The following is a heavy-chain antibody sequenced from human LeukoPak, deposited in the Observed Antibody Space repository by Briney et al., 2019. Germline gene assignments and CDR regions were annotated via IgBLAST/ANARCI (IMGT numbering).Heavy chain of an antibody. J-gene: IGHJ5*02. CDR1: GGSISSSSYY. D-gene: IGHD1-26*01. V-gene: IGHV4-39*01. CDR2: IYYSGST. CDR3: ARQSPQWELPKANWFDP. Sequence: SETLSLTCTVSGGSISSSSYYWGWIRQPPGKGLEWIGSIYYSGSTYYNPSLKSRVTISVDTSKNQFSLKLSSVTAADPAVYYCARQSPQWELPKANWFDPWGQGTLVTVSS.